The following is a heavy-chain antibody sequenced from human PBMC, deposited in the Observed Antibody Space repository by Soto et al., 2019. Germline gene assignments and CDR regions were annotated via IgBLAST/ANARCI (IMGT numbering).Heavy chain of an antibody. V-gene: IGHV3-21*04. CDR2: ITGGGDFM. Sequence: EVQLVESGGGLVKPGESLTLSCAASGFTFSNFNINWVRQAPGKGLEWVSSITGGGDFMRYADSVRGRFAISRDNAKNFLYLQMNSLRAEDTAVYYCATNRYGSGSYIWWFDPWGQGTLVTVSS. J-gene: IGHJ5*02. CDR3: ATNRYGSGSYIWWFDP. D-gene: IGHD3-10*01. CDR1: GFTFSNFN.